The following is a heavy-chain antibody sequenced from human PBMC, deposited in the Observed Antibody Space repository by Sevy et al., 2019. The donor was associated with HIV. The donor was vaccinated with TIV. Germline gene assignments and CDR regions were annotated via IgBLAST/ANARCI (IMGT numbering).Heavy chain of an antibody. J-gene: IGHJ5*02. V-gene: IGHV3-30*02. CDR2: IQSDGSNK. D-gene: IGHD3-10*01. CDR1: GFTFSNFG. Sequence: GGSLRLSCTTSGFTFSNFGMFWVRQTLGKELEWVAFIQSDGSNKNHADSVKGRFTISRDNSKNTLFLQMNSLRPEDTAVYYCARNYRGLTWGQGTLVTVSS. CDR3: ARNYRGLT.